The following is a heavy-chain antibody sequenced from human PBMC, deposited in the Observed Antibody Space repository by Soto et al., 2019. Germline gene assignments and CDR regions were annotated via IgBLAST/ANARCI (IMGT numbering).Heavy chain of an antibody. CDR1: GYTFTSFG. V-gene: IGHV1-18*01. CDR3: ARDCSGDGSYTPPR. CDR2: ISAYNGNT. J-gene: IGHJ4*02. Sequence: QVQLVQSGTEVKKPGASVKVSCKASGYTFTSFGISWVRQAPGQGLEWMGWISAYNGNTNYAQRLQGRVTMTTDTSTSTAYMELRSLTSDDTALYYCARDCSGDGSYTPPRWGQGTLVTVSS. D-gene: IGHD2-15*01.